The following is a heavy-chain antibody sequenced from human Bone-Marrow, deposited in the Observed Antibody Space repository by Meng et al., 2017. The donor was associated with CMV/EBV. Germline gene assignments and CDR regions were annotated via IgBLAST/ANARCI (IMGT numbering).Heavy chain of an antibody. Sequence: GESLKISCGAAGFTFSSYWMSWVRQAPGKGLEWVANIKQDGGETYYAASVKGRFTISRDNAKKSLYLQMNSLRAEDTAVYFCARNGRVATTNPFDSWGQGSLVTVPS. D-gene: IGHD5-12*01. J-gene: IGHJ4*02. CDR1: GFTFSSYW. CDR2: IKQDGGET. V-gene: IGHV3-7*01. CDR3: ARNGRVATTNPFDS.